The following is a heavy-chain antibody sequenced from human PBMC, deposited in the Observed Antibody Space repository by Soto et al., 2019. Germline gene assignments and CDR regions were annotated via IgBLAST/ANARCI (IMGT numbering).Heavy chain of an antibody. CDR1: GGTFSSYA. CDR3: ASQAERYYYGSNRYNRFDP. V-gene: IGHV1-69*13. Sequence: GASVKVSCKASGGTFSSYAISWVRQAPGQGLEWMGGIIPIFGTANYAQKCQGRVTITADESTSTAYMELSSLRSEDTAVYYCASQAERYYYGSNRYNRFDPWGQGTLVTVSS. J-gene: IGHJ5*02. D-gene: IGHD3-10*01. CDR2: IIPIFGTA.